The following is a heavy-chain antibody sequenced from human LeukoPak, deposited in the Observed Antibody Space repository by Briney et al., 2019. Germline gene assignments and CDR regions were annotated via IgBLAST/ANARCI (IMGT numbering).Heavy chain of an antibody. CDR2: IYTSGST. J-gene: IGHJ4*02. D-gene: IGHD4-17*01. V-gene: IGHV4-4*07. CDR1: GGSISSYY. CDR3: ANSIDFDYGDYYFDY. Sequence: SETLSLTCTVSGGSISSYYWSWIRQPAGKGLEWIGRIYTSGSTNYNPSLKSRVTISLDTSKNQFSLKLSSVTAADTAVYYCANSIDFDYGDYYFDYWGQGALVTISS.